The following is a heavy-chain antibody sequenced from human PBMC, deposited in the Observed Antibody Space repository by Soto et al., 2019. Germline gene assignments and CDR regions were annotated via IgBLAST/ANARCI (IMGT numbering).Heavy chain of an antibody. CDR3: ASHRGPHAS. CDR2: SYHTGIT. V-gene: IGHV4-61*01. CDR1: GVSVGSGSYY. J-gene: IGHJ1*01. D-gene: IGHD2-2*01. Sequence: NPWETLALTCSVSGVSVGSGSYYLSWIRQPPGKGLEWIGYSYHTGITKYNPALRSRVPIAVDTSKNQFSLNLKSVTAAVTAVYYCASHRGPHASWGQRSLVPASS.